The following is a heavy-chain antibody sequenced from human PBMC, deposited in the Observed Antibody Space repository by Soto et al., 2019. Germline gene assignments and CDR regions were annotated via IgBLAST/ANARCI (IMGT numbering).Heavy chain of an antibody. V-gene: IGHV4-39*01. Sequence: SETLSLTCTVSGGSISSSNYYWGWIRQPPGKGLEWIGRSSRSGYTQYNPYLKSRVTISVDTSKNKFSLNLSAVTAADTSVYYCARHGYYASWSYYTYYFDYWGQGTLVTVSS. CDR3: ARHGYYASWSYYTYYFDY. J-gene: IGHJ4*02. CDR2: SSRSGYT. D-gene: IGHD3-10*01. CDR1: GGSISSSNYY.